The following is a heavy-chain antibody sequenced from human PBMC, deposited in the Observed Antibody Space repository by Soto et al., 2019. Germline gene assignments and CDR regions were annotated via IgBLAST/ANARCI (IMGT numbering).Heavy chain of an antibody. CDR2: ISYDGSNK. J-gene: IGHJ5*02. CDR1: GFTFSSYG. Sequence: QVQLVESGGGVVQPGRSLRLSCAASGFTFSSYGMHWVRQAPGKGLEWVAVISYDGSNKYYADSVEGRFTISRDNSKNTLYLQMNSLRAEDTAVYYCAKGGNYYDSRRGWFDPWGQGTLVTVSS. V-gene: IGHV3-30*18. CDR3: AKGGNYYDSRRGWFDP. D-gene: IGHD3-22*01.